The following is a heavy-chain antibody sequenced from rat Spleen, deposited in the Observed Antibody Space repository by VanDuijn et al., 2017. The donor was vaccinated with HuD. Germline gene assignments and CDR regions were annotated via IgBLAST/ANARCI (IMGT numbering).Heavy chain of an antibody. CDR3: ARVGYSSYIRYFDY. V-gene: IGHV2-43*01. Sequence: QVQLKESGPGLVQPSQTLSLTCTISGFSLTRYDISWVRQPPGKGLEWMGVIWTGGTTAYNSLLKSRLSISRDTSKSQVFLKMNSLQTEDTATYYCARVGYSSYIRYFDYWGQGVMVTVSS. D-gene: IGHD1-2*01. CDR1: GFSLTRYD. J-gene: IGHJ2*01. CDR2: IWTGGTT.